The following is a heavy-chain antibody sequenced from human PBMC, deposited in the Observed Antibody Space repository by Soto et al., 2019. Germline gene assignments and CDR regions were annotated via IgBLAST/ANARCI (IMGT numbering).Heavy chain of an antibody. CDR3: TTWFGELFSPHFYAMDV. CDR2: INAGNGNT. CDR1: GYTFSRYV. J-gene: IGHJ6*04. Sequence: QVQLVQSGAEVKKPGASVKGSCKASGYTFSRYVMHWVRQAPGQGLEWMGWINAGNGNTKWSPRFPGRVTLTSDTAASTAYMEVSSLRSEDTAVYYCTTWFGELFSPHFYAMDVWGKGTTVTVSS. D-gene: IGHD3-10*01. V-gene: IGHV1-3*01.